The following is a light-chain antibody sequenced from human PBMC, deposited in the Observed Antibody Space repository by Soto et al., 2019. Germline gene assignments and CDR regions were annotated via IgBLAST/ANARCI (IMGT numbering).Light chain of an antibody. V-gene: IGKV3-15*01. CDR3: QQYNNWPLT. CDR2: DAS. J-gene: IGKJ4*01. CDR1: QSISSN. Sequence: ETVMTQSPATLSVSPGERATLSCRASQSISSNLAWFQQKPGQAPRLLIYDASTMATGFPARFSGSGSGTEFTLTISSLQSEDFAVYYCQQYNNWPLTLGGGTKVDIK.